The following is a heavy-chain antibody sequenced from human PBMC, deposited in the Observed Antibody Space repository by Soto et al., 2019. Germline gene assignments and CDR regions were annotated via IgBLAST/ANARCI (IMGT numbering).Heavy chain of an antibody. CDR1: HYTFTSYG. Sequence: QPQLVQSGPEVKKPGASVQVSCKASHYTFTSYGVSWVRQAPGQGLEWMGWISSQNGNTVYAQNFHGRVTLTTDTSTSTAFMELRSLQSDDTALYYCARDRHYYTSDRVDYWGQGTLVTVSS. CDR2: ISSQNGNT. CDR3: ARDRHYYTSDRVDY. V-gene: IGHV1-18*01. J-gene: IGHJ4*02. D-gene: IGHD3-10*01.